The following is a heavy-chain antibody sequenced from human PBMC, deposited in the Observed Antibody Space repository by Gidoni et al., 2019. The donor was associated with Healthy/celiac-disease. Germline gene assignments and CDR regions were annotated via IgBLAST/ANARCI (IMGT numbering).Heavy chain of an antibody. CDR2: IRSKAYGGTT. CDR3: TRVEVYGDY. D-gene: IGHD2-8*01. CDR1: GFTFGDYA. V-gene: IGHV3-49*04. J-gene: IGHJ4*02. Sequence: EVQLVESGGGLVQPGRSLRLSCTASGFTFGDYAMSWVRQAPGKGLEWVGFIRSKAYGGTTEYAASVKGRFTISRDDSKSIAYLQMNSLKTEDTAVYYCTRVEVYGDYWGQGTLVTVSS.